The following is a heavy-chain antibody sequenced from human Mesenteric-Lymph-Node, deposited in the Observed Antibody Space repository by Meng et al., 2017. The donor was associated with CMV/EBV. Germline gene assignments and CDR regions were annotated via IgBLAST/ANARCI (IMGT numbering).Heavy chain of an antibody. CDR3: ARGTPGYAYHAMDV. CDR1: AYNFTGYG. Sequence: SAYNFTGYGINWVRPAPGQGLEWMGWINPYNGDTNYAQNLQGRVTMTTDTSTSTAYMELRSLTSDDTAVYYCARGTPGYAYHAMDVWGQGTTVTVSS. V-gene: IGHV1-18*01. D-gene: IGHD5-12*01. CDR2: INPYNGDT. J-gene: IGHJ6*02.